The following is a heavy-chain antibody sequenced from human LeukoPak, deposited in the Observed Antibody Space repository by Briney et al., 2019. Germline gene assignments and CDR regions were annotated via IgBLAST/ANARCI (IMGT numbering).Heavy chain of an antibody. CDR2: IYYSGST. CDR1: GGSINYYY. Sequence: SETLSLTCTVSGGSINYYYWSWIRQPPGKGLEWIGYIYYSGSTNYNPSLKSRVTISVDTSKNQFSLKLSSVTAADTAVYYCARVDYGSGSYRFDPWGQGTLVTVSS. CDR3: ARVDYGSGSYRFDP. D-gene: IGHD3-10*01. V-gene: IGHV4-59*01. J-gene: IGHJ5*02.